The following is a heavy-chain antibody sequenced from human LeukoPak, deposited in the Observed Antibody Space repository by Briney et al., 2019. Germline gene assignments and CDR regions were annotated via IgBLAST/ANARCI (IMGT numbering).Heavy chain of an antibody. CDR3: AKRLGRDDYKYFDF. V-gene: IGHV3-23*01. D-gene: IGHD5-24*01. CDR1: GFTFGSYA. J-gene: IGHJ4*02. CDR2: ITGSGGST. Sequence: TGGSLRLSCAASGFTFGSYAMSWVRQAPGKGLEWVSTITGSGGSTYYADSVKGRFTISRDNSKNTLYLQMNSLRAEDTAVYYCAKRLGRDDYKYFDFWGQGTLVTVSS.